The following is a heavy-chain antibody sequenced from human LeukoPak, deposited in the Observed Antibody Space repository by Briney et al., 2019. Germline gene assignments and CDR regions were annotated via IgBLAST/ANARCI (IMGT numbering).Heavy chain of an antibody. D-gene: IGHD4-17*01. J-gene: IGHJ6*02. CDR1: GGSISSSSYY. V-gene: IGHV4-39*01. CDR3: ARHGFYGDYRPTLLYYYYGMDV. CDR2: IYYSGST. Sequence: SETLSLTCTVSGGSISSSSYYWGWIRQPPGKGLEWIGSIYYSGSTYYNPSLKSRVTISVDTSKNQFSLKLSSVTAADTAVYCCARHGFYGDYRPTLLYYYYGMDVWGQGTTVTVSS.